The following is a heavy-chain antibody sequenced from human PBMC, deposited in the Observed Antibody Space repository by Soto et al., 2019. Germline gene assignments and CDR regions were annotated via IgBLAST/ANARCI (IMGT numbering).Heavy chain of an antibody. CDR1: GFTFCTYA. CDR3: AKKSSGNSHFYFDY. CDR2: LTDSGGST. J-gene: IGHJ4*02. D-gene: IGHD1-26*01. Sequence: GGSLRLSCAASGFTFCTYAMSWVRQAPGKGLEWVSALTDSGGSTYYADSVKGRFTISRDNSKNTLYLQMNSLRAEDTAVYYCAKKSSGNSHFYFDYWGQGALVTVSS. V-gene: IGHV3-23*01.